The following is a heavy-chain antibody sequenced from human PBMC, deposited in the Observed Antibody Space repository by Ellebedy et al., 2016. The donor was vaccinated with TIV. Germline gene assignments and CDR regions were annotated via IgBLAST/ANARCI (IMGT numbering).Heavy chain of an antibody. Sequence: MPSETLSLTCTVSGASVSSGGFYWNWLRQPPGKGLEWIGYIYTSESTNYNPSLKSRVTMTVDTSKKQFSLQLSSMTAADTAVYYCARGIWVGELYHHFDYWGQGTLVTVSS. D-gene: IGHD3-10*01. CDR1: GASVSSGGFY. V-gene: IGHV4-61*08. CDR2: IYTSEST. J-gene: IGHJ4*02. CDR3: ARGIWVGELYHHFDY.